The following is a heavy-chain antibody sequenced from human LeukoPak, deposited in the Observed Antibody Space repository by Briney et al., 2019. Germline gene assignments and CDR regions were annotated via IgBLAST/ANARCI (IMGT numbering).Heavy chain of an antibody. V-gene: IGHV1-2*06. CDR3: ARRLQLPSWVFDY. Sequence: GASVKVSCKASGYTFTGYYMHWVRQAPGQGLEWMGRINPNSGGTNYAQKCQGRVTMTRDTSISTAYMELSRLSSEDTAVYYCARRLQLPSWVFDYWGQGTLVTVSS. D-gene: IGHD2-2*01. CDR1: GYTFTGYY. CDR2: INPNSGGT. J-gene: IGHJ4*02.